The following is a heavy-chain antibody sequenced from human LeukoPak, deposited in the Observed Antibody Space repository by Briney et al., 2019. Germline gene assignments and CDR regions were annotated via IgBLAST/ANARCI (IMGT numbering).Heavy chain of an antibody. CDR1: GFIFSSYG. Sequence: PGGSLRLSCAASGFIFSSYGMHWVRQAPGKGLEWVSYISSSGSTIYYADSVKGRFTISRDNAKNSLYLQMNSLRAEDTAVYYCARDSNYYDSSGYFPDAFDIWGQGTMVTVSS. CDR3: ARDSNYYDSSGYFPDAFDI. D-gene: IGHD3-22*01. J-gene: IGHJ3*02. CDR2: ISSSGSTI. V-gene: IGHV3-48*04.